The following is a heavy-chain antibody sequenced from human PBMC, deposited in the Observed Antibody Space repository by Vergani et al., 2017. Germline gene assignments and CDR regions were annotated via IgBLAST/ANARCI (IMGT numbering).Heavy chain of an antibody. Sequence: EVQLVESGGGLVQPGGSLRLSCAASGFTFSSYWMSWVRQAPGKGLEWVANIKQDGSEKYYVDSVKGRFTISRDNAKISLYLQMNSLRAEDTAVYYCARRGYSYGYGANYFDYWGQGTLVTVSS. J-gene: IGHJ4*02. V-gene: IGHV3-7*01. D-gene: IGHD5-18*01. CDR2: IKQDGSEK. CDR1: GFTFSSYW. CDR3: ARRGYSYGYGANYFDY.